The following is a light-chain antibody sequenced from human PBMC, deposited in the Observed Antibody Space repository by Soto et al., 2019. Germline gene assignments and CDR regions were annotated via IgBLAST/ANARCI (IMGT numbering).Light chain of an antibody. CDR3: LQDHDDLWT. V-gene: IGKV1-6*01. CDR2: AAS. J-gene: IGKJ1*01. CDR1: QDIGSD. Sequence: ATQMTQSPSSLSASVGDRITITCRASQDIGSDLSWYQQKPGKAPTLLIYAASNLQGGVPSRFRCSRSGTEVTRTVSSLQPEDFATYYCLQDHDDLWTLGQRTKVDIK.